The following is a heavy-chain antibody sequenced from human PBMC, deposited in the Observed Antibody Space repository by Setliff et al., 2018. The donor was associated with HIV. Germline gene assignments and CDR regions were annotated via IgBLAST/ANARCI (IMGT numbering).Heavy chain of an antibody. CDR1: GGSTSSGGYY. D-gene: IGHD3-22*01. CDR3: ARGRGPTYYYDSSGSRGAFDI. Sequence: PSETLSLTCTVSGGSTSSGGYYWSWIRQHPGKGLEWIGYIYYSGSTYYNPSLKSRVTISVDTSKNQFSLKLSSVTAADTAVYYCARGRGPTYYYDSSGSRGAFDIWGQGTMVTVSS. J-gene: IGHJ3*02. V-gene: IGHV4-31*03. CDR2: IYYSGST.